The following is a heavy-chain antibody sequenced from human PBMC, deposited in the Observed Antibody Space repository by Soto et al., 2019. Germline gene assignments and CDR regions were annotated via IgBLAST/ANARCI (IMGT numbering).Heavy chain of an antibody. CDR1: GGSFSGDY. J-gene: IGHJ4*02. CDR3: ARVVGSSGDYFDY. V-gene: IGHV4-34*01. Sequence: SETLSLTWAVYGGSFSGDYWSWIRQPPGKGLEWIGEINHSGSTNYNPSLKSRVTISVDTSKNQFSLKLSSVTAADTAVYYCARVVGSSGDYFDYWGQGTQVT. D-gene: IGHD3-10*01. CDR2: INHSGST.